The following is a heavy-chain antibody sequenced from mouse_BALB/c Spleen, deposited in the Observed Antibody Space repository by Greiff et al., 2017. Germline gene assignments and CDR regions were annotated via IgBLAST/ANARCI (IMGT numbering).Heavy chain of an antibody. CDR1: GFSLTSYG. CDR3: ARVYDYDGGAMDY. J-gene: IGHJ4*01. Sequence: VKVVESGPGLVAPSQSLSITCTVSGFSLTSYGVHWVRQPPGKGLEWLGVIWAGGSTNYNSALMSRLSISKDNSKSQVFLKMNSLQTDDTAMYYCARVYDYDGGAMDYWGQGTSVTVSS. D-gene: IGHD2-4*01. CDR2: IWAGGST. V-gene: IGHV2-9*02.